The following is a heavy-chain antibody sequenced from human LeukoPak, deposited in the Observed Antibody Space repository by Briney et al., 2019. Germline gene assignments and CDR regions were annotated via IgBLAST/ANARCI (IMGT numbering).Heavy chain of an antibody. V-gene: IGHV3-73*01. D-gene: IGHD2-15*01. Sequence: GGSLRLSCAASGFTFSGSAMHWVRQASGKGLEWVGRIRSKANSYATAYAASVKGRFTISRDDSKNTAYLQMNSLKTEDTAVYYCARAFLGYCSGGSCYPAGEEYYYYGMDVWGQGTTVTVSS. J-gene: IGHJ6*02. CDR3: ARAFLGYCSGGSCYPAGEEYYYYGMDV. CDR1: GFTFSGSA. CDR2: IRSKANSYAT.